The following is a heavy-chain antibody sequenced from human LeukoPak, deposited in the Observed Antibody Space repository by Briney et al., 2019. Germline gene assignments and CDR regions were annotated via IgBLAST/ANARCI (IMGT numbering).Heavy chain of an antibody. CDR1: GFTFDDYA. CDR2: IYSGGST. CDR3: ARSFGVVGNWFDP. J-gene: IGHJ5*02. D-gene: IGHD3-3*01. V-gene: IGHV3-66*02. Sequence: GGSLRLSCAASGFTFDDYAMHWVRQAPGKGLEWVSVIYSGGSTYYADSVKGRFTISRDNSKNTLYLQMNSLRAEDTAVYYCARSFGVVGNWFDPWGQGTLVTVSS.